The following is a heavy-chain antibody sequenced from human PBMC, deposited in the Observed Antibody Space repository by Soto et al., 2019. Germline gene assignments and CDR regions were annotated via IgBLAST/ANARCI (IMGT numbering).Heavy chain of an antibody. CDR3: ARATGYYHTSGSDS. Sequence: GSMRLSCAASEFTFSDYYMSWIRQAPEKGLEWISYISSNSNYKNHADSVRGRFTISRDNAKNSLYLQMNGLRAEVTAVYYCARATGYYHTSGSDSWGQGTLVTVSS. CDR2: ISSNSNYK. J-gene: IGHJ4*02. CDR1: EFTFSDYY. D-gene: IGHD3-22*01. V-gene: IGHV3-11*06.